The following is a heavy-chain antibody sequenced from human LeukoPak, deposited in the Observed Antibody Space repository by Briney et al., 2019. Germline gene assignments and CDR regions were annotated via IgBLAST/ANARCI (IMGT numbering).Heavy chain of an antibody. Sequence: SQTLSLTCTVSGGSISSGGYYWSWIRQPPGKGLEWIGYIYHSGSTYYNPSLKSRVTISVDTSKNQFSLKLSSVTAADTAVYYCASWSIAARKGAFDIWGQGTMVTVSS. CDR1: GGSISSGGYY. V-gene: IGHV4-30-2*02. J-gene: IGHJ3*02. D-gene: IGHD6-6*01. CDR3: ASWSIAARKGAFDI. CDR2: IYHSGST.